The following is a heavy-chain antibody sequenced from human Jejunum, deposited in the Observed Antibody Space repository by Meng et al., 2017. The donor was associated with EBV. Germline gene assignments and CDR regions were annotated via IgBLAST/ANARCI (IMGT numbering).Heavy chain of an antibody. CDR2: ISGNSGHI. J-gene: IGHJ5*02. V-gene: IGHV3-21*01. CDR3: AAGTTTTTKYNWLDP. Sequence: GQLVESGGGLVQPGGSLRLSCVGSDFTFDEYGMNWVRQAPGKGLEWVSSISGNSGHIDYADSLKGRFTISRDNAKKSLFLQMDSLRVDDTAVYYCAAGTTTTTKYNWLDPWGLGTLVTVSS. D-gene: IGHD1-1*01. CDR1: DFTFDEYG.